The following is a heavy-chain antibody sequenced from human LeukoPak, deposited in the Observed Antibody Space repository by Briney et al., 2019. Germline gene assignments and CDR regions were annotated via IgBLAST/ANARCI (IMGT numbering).Heavy chain of an antibody. V-gene: IGHV4-59*01. D-gene: IGHD6-19*01. CDR2: IYSSGST. Sequence: SETLSLTCTVSGASINSYYWSWIRQPPGKGLEWIGYIYSSGSTNYNPSLKSRVTISVDTSKNQFSLKLTSMTAADTAVYYCARLSSSGWYRRDWFDPWGQGTLVTVSS. CDR1: GASINSYY. CDR3: ARLSSSGWYRRDWFDP. J-gene: IGHJ5*02.